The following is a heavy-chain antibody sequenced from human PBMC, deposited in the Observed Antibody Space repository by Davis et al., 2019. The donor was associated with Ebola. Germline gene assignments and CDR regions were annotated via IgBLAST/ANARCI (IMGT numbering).Heavy chain of an antibody. J-gene: IGHJ6*02. V-gene: IGHV3-7*01. D-gene: IGHD5-18*01. Sequence: GGSLRLSCAASGFTFSSYWMSWVRQAPGQGLEWVANIKQDGSEKYYVDSVKGRFTISRDNAKNSLYLQMNSLRAEDTAVYYCAATYVSGLLQVFGGMDVWGQGTTVTVSS. CDR1: GFTFSSYW. CDR2: IKQDGSEK. CDR3: AATYVSGLLQVFGGMDV.